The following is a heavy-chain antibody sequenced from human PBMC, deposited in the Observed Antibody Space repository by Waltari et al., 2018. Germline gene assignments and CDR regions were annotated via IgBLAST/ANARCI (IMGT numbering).Heavy chain of an antibody. Sequence: EVQLVESGGGLIQPGGSLRLSCAATGFTVSSDYMSWVRQAPGKGLEWISVIHSGGTTYYSDPVKGRFTISRDNSKNTLYLQMNSLRAEDTAVYYCARVQGWPTIPDYWGQGTLVTVSS. CDR3: ARVQGWPTIPDY. CDR2: IHSGGTT. J-gene: IGHJ4*02. V-gene: IGHV3-53*01. CDR1: GFTVSSDY. D-gene: IGHD2-15*01.